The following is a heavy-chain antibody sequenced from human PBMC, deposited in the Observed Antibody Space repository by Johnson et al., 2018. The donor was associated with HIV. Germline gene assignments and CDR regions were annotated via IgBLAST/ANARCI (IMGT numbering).Heavy chain of an antibody. D-gene: IGHD5-12*01. J-gene: IGHJ3*02. Sequence: QLVESGGGLVQPGGSLRLSCVASGFTFGNYAMSWVRQAPGKGLEWVYGISGTSGSTYYADSVKGRFTISRDNAKNSLFLQMNSLRAEDTAVYYLASYSGRLRGGDGFDIWGQGTMVTVSS. CDR3: ASYSGRLRGGDGFDI. CDR1: GFTFGNYA. V-gene: IGHV3-23*04. CDR2: ISGTSGST.